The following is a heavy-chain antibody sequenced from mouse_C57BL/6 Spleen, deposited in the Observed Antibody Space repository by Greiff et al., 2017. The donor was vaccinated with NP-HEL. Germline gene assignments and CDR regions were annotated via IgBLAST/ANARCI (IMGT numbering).Heavy chain of an antibody. V-gene: IGHV1-55*01. D-gene: IGHD1-1*01. J-gene: IGHJ4*01. CDR3: ARSGSSYDYAMDY. CDR1: GYTFTSYW. Sequence: QVQLKESGAELVKPGASVKMSCKASGYTFTSYWITWVKQRPGQGLEWIGDIYPGSGSTNYNEKFKSKATLTVDTSSSTAYMQLSSLTSEDSAVYYCARSGSSYDYAMDYWGQGTSVTVSS. CDR2: IYPGSGST.